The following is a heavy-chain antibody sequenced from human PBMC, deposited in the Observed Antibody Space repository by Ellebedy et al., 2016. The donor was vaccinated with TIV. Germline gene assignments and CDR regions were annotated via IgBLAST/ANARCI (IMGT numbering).Heavy chain of an antibody. V-gene: IGHV6-1*01. CDR1: GDSLSSDSAS. CDR3: ARDGYSSFDYWFDP. Sequence: SQTLSLTCVISGDSLSSDSASWNWVRQSPSRGLEWLGRTYYRSRWYNDYATSVKSRIIIKPDTSKNQFSLQLNSVTPEDTALYYCARDGYSSFDYWFDPWGQGTQVTVTS. J-gene: IGHJ5*02. D-gene: IGHD5-12*01. CDR2: TYYRSRWYN.